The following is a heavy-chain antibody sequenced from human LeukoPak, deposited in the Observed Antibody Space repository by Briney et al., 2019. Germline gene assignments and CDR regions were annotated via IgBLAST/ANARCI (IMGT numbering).Heavy chain of an antibody. CDR2: IYYSGST. J-gene: IGHJ6*02. CDR3: AGQTPTRSYGMDV. D-gene: IGHD2-2*01. CDR1: GGSISSYY. Sequence: SETLSLTCTVSGGSISSYYWSWIRQPPGKGLEWIGYIYYSGSTNYNPSLKSRVTISVDTSKNQFSLKLSSATAADTAVYYCAGQTPTRSYGMDVWGQGTTVTVSS. V-gene: IGHV4-59*08.